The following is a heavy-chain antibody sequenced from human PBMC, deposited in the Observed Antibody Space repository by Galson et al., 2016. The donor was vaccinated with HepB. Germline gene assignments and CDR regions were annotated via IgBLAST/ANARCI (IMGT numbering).Heavy chain of an antibody. D-gene: IGHD3-10*01. CDR2: VYPSGYT. V-gene: IGHV4-4*02. CDR3: SRDRRTSGEYFFDY. CDR1: GGSISGTNW. Sequence: ETLSLTCAVSGGSISGTNWWSWVRQTPVKGLEWIGEVYPSGYTNYNPSLKSRVSMSADKSKNQFSLRLSSVTAADTAVYYCSRDRRTSGEYFFDYWGQGILVTVSS. J-gene: IGHJ4*02.